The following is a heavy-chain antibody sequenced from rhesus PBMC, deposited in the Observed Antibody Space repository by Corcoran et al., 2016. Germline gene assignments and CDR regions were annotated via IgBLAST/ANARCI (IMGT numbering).Heavy chain of an antibody. Sequence: EVQMVPSGAEVKKPGASVTIFCKASGYAFTDYSLHWVRQAPGKGVEWIGRGDPEDGESHYAQKFQDRLTITANTSPDTAYMALSSLRSEDTARYYCSQGVAGTVDWGQGVLVTVSS. CDR3: SQGVAGTVD. J-gene: IGHJ4*01. CDR2: GDPEDGES. CDR1: GYAFTDYS. V-gene: IGHV1-111*02. D-gene: IGHD1-14*01.